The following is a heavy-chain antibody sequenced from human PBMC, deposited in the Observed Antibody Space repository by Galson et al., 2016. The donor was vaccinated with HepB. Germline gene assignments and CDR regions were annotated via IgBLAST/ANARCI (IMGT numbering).Heavy chain of an antibody. CDR1: GFTFNRFA. Sequence: SLRLSCATSGFTFNRFAMHWVRQAPGKGLEWVAVMAYDGSSEYYADSVKGRFSISRDNSKNTLYLHMNSLTPEDTGLYSCARGGFDSSGFYYFYAMEVWGQGTTVTVSS. CDR2: MAYDGSSE. J-gene: IGHJ6*02. D-gene: IGHD3-22*01. CDR3: ARGGFDSSGFYYFYAMEV. V-gene: IGHV3-30-3*01.